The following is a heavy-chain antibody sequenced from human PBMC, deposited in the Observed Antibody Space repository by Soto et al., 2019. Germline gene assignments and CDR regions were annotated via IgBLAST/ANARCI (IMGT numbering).Heavy chain of an antibody. J-gene: IGHJ5*02. CDR1: FTFSTYS. D-gene: IGHD1-26*01. V-gene: IGHV3-21*01. Sequence: EVQLVESGGGLVKPGGSLRLSCAFTFSTYSLNWIRQAPGKRLEWVSSISSSSSYIKYADSVKGRLTISRGNAKNSLYLQMNSLRAADTAVYYCARDQGGSYDSWFVPWGQGTLVTVSS. CDR3: ARDQGGSYDSWFVP. CDR2: ISSSSSYI.